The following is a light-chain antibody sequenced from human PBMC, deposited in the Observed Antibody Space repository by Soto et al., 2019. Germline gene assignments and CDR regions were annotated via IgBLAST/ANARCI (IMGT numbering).Light chain of an antibody. Sequence: DIVMTQSPLSLPVTPGEPASISCRSSQSLLHSNGYNYLDWYLQKPGQSPQLLIYLGSNRASWVPDRFSGSGSGTEFTLKISRVEAADVGVSYCRHALQSPWTFGQGTKVDIK. CDR3: RHALQSPWT. J-gene: IGKJ1*01. V-gene: IGKV2-28*01. CDR1: QSLLHSNGYNY. CDR2: LGS.